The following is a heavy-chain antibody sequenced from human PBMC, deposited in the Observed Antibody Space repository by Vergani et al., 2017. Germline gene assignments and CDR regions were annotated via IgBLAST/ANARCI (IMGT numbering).Heavy chain of an antibody. J-gene: IGHJ3*02. Sequence: VQLVESGGGVVQPGRSLRLSCAASGFTFSSYAMSWVRQAPGKGLEWVSAISGSGGSTYYADSVKGRFTISRDNSKNTLYLQMNSLRAEDTAVYYCARENSSGWYGSLAAFDIWGQGTMVTVSS. CDR1: GFTFSSYA. D-gene: IGHD6-19*01. CDR3: ARENSSGWYGSLAAFDI. CDR2: ISGSGGST. V-gene: IGHV3-23*04.